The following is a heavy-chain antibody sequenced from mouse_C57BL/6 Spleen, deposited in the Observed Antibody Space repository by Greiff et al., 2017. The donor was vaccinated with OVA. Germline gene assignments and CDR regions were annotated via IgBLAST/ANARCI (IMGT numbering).Heavy chain of an antibody. CDR2: IDPEYGET. CDR1: GFNIKDYY. CDR3: ARFTTVVPYYFDY. J-gene: IGHJ2*01. D-gene: IGHD1-1*01. V-gene: IGHV14-2*01. Sequence: VQLQQSGAELVKPGASVKLSCTASGFNIKDYYMHWVKQRTEQGLEWIGRIDPEYGETNYAPKFQGKATITADTSSNTAYLQLSSLTSEDTAVYYCARFTTVVPYYFDYWGQGTTLTVSS.